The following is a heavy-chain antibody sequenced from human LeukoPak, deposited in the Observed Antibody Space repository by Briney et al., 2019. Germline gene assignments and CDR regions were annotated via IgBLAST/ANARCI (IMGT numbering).Heavy chain of an antibody. CDR3: ARVSVTTGIYYFDY. Sequence: KPSETLSLTCTVSGGSISSYYWNWIRQPAGKGLEWIGRIYTGGSTNYNPSLKSRVTMSVDTSKNQFSLKLSSVTAADTAVYYCARVSVTTGIYYFDYWGQGTLVTVSS. V-gene: IGHV4-4*07. CDR2: IYTGGST. CDR1: GGSISSYY. D-gene: IGHD4-17*01. J-gene: IGHJ4*02.